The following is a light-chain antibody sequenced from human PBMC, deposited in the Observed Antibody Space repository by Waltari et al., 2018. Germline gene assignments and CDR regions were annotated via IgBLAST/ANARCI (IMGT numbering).Light chain of an antibody. CDR2: FGS. Sequence: EIVMTQSPVTMSVSPGEGVTLSCTASESVGTDVAWSRHKPGQPPRLRIYFGSTRATGVPARISGSWSGTDFSLTISSLESEDFAFYYCQQSRQWPRRTFGQGTKLE. V-gene: IGKV3D-15*01. CDR3: QQSRQWPRRT. J-gene: IGKJ2*01. CDR1: ESVGTD.